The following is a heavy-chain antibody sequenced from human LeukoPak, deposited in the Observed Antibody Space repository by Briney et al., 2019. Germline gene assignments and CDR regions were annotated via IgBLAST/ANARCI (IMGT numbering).Heavy chain of an antibody. Sequence: PGGSLRLSCAASGFTFSGYAMHWVRQAPGKGLEWVAVISYDGSNKYYADSVKGRFTISRDNSKNTLYLQMNSLRAEDTAVYYCARDVNKVVVSTFDYWGQGTLVTVSS. V-gene: IGHV3-30*04. CDR1: GFTFSGYA. J-gene: IGHJ4*02. CDR3: ARDVNKVVVSTFDY. D-gene: IGHD3-22*01. CDR2: ISYDGSNK.